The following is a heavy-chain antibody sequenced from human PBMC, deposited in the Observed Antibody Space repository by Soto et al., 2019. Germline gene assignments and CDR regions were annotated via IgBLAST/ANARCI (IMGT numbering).Heavy chain of an antibody. V-gene: IGHV2-5*02. D-gene: IGHD3-10*01. CDR1: GFSLSTSGVG. CDR3: AHRFRLYYGSGSYYDY. J-gene: IGHJ4*02. Sequence: QITLKESGPTLVKPTQTLTLTCTFSGFSLSTSGVGVGWIRQPPGKALEWLALIYWDDDKRYSPSLKSRLTITKDTSKNQVVLTMTNMDPVDTATYYCAHRFRLYYGSGSYYDYWGQGTLVTVSS. CDR2: IYWDDDK.